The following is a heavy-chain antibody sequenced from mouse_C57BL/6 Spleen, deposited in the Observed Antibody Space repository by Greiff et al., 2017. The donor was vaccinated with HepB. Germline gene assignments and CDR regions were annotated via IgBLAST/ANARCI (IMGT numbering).Heavy chain of an antibody. D-gene: IGHD2-12*01. J-gene: IGHJ3*01. CDR1: GFTFSSYG. V-gene: IGHV5-6*01. CDR2: ISSGGSYT. Sequence: EVKLMESGGDLVKPGGSLKLSCAASGFTFSSYGMSWVRQTPDKRLEWVATISSGGSYTYYPDSVKGRFTISRDNAKNTLYLQMSSLKSEDTAMYYCARHYDGFAYWGQGTLVTVSA. CDR3: ARHYDGFAY.